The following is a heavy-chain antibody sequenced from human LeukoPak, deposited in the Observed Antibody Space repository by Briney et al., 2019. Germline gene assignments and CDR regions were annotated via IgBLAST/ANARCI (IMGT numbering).Heavy chain of an antibody. J-gene: IGHJ4*02. CDR1: GFTFDDYA. Sequence: GGSLRLSCAASGFTFDDYAMHWVRQAPGKGLEWVSGISWNSGSIGYADSVKGRFTISRDNAKNSLYLQMNSLRAEDTALYYCAKDATPVKYYYDSSGYPDYWGQGTLVTVSS. V-gene: IGHV3-9*01. D-gene: IGHD3-22*01. CDR3: AKDATPVKYYYDSSGYPDY. CDR2: ISWNSGSI.